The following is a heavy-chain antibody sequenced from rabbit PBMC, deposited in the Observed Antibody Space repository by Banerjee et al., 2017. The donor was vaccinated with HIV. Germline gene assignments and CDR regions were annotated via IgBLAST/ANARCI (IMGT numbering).Heavy chain of an antibody. CDR3: ARTDDSSGWTRLDL. J-gene: IGHJ3*01. CDR2: INTSRGST. D-gene: IGHD4-1*01. Sequence: QEQLEESGGDLVKPEGSLTLTCTASGFSFSNKYVMCWVRQAPGKGLEWIGCINTSRGSTWYASWAKGRFTTSKTSSTTVTLQMTSLTAADTATYSCARTDDSSGWTRLDLWGPGTLVTVS. V-gene: IGHV1S45*01. CDR1: GFSFSNKYV.